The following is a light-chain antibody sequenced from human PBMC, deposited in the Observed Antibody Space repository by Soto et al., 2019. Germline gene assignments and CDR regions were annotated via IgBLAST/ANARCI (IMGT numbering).Light chain of an antibody. Sequence: QSALTQPRSVSGSPGQSVTISCTGTSSDVGSYDFVSWYQHHPGKVPKLMIYDVNKRPSGVPDRSSGSKSDNTASLTISGLQADDEADYYCCSHACSFILVFGGGTKLTVL. J-gene: IGLJ2*01. CDR1: SSDVGSYDF. CDR2: DVN. CDR3: CSHACSFILV. V-gene: IGLV2-11*01.